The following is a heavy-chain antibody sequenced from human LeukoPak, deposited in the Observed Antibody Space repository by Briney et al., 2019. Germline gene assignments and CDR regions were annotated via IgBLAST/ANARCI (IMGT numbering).Heavy chain of an antibody. Sequence: SETLSLTCTVSGGSITSYYWSWIRQPAGKGLEWIGRIYPSGSTNYNPSLKSRVSMSVDTSKNQFSLKLTSVTAADTAVCYCARTSPRAATLDYWGQGTLVTVSS. D-gene: IGHD2-15*01. V-gene: IGHV4-4*07. CDR2: IYPSGST. CDR3: ARTSPRAATLDY. J-gene: IGHJ4*02. CDR1: GGSITSYY.